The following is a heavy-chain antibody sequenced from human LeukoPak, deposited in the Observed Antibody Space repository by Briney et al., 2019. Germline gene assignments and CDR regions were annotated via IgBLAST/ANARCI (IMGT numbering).Heavy chain of an antibody. V-gene: IGHV3-7*01. CDR3: ATKEPSTSGWSY. CDR2: IKEDGSEN. D-gene: IGHD6-19*01. CDR1: GFTFNRDW. Sequence: GGSLRLSFTASGFTFNRDWTAWDRQAPGKGLEWVANIKEDGSENNYVDSVKGRFTMPRDNAENSVYLQMNDLRAEDTGVYYCATKEPSTSGWSYWGQGTLVTVSS. J-gene: IGHJ4*02.